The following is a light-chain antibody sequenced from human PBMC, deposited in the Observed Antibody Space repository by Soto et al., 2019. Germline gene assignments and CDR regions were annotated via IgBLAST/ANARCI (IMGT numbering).Light chain of an antibody. Sequence: QSVLTQSPSASASLGASVKLTCTLRSGHSRYTIAWHQQQPEKGPRYLMKLNSDGSHNKGDGIPDRFSGFSSGAERYLTISSLQSEDEADYYCQPWGTGYVLFGGGTQLTVL. J-gene: IGLJ2*01. CDR2: LNSDGSH. V-gene: IGLV4-69*01. CDR3: QPWGTGYVL. CDR1: SGHSRYT.